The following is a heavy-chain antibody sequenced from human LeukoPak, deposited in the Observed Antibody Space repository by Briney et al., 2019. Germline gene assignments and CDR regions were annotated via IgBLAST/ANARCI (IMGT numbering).Heavy chain of an antibody. CDR2: TSTTVGT. CDR1: GASISSYY. J-gene: IGHJ5*02. Sequence: SETLSLTCTVSGASISSYYWSWIRQPAGKGLEWLGRTSTTVGTYYSPSLKSRVTMSIDTSKNQFSLRLTPVTAGDTAVYFCAGGYGSGTYSAWGQGTLVTVSS. V-gene: IGHV4-4*07. D-gene: IGHD3-10*01. CDR3: AGGYGSGTYSA.